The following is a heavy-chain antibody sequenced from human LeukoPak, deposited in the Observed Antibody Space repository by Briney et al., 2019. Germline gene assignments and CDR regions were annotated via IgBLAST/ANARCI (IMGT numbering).Heavy chain of an antibody. J-gene: IGHJ3*02. CDR3: ARAARYYGSSGAHAFDI. Sequence: PGGSLRLACAASGFAFSSCDMHWVRQATGKGLEWVSGIGTSGDTHYPDSVKGRFTISRQNAKNSLDLQMNSLRAGDTAVYYCARAARYYGSSGAHAFDIWGQGTMVTVS. D-gene: IGHD3-22*01. CDR1: GFAFSSCD. V-gene: IGHV3-13*01. CDR2: IGTSGDT.